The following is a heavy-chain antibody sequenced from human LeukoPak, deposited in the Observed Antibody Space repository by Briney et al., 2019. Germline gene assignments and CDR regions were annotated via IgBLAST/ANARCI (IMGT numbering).Heavy chain of an antibody. D-gene: IGHD1-26*01. CDR1: GYTFADYY. CDR3: ARGVSGAYYYYYMDV. Sequence: ASVKVSCKASGYTFADYYMQWVRQAPGQGLEWMGWINPNSGGTNYAQKFQGRVTMTRDTSISTAYMELSSLRSDDSAVYYCARGVSGAYYYYYMDVWGKGTAVTVSS. V-gene: IGHV1-2*02. CDR2: INPNSGGT. J-gene: IGHJ6*03.